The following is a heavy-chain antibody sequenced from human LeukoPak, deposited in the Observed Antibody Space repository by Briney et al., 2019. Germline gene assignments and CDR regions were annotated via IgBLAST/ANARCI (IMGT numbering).Heavy chain of an antibody. CDR2: IYSSGST. Sequence: SETLSLTCIVSGGSISSHYWSWIRQPAGEGLEWIGRIYSSGSTNYNPSLKSRITMSVGTSKSQFSLKLSSVTAADTAVYYWAREGGSTWELEYWGQGALVTVSS. D-gene: IGHD1-26*01. J-gene: IGHJ4*02. CDR1: GGSISSHY. CDR3: AREGGSTWELEY. V-gene: IGHV4-4*07.